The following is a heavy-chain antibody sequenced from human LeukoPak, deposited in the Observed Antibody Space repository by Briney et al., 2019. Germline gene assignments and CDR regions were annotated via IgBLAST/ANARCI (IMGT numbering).Heavy chain of an antibody. V-gene: IGHV3-30-3*01. J-gene: IGHJ4*02. CDR2: ISYDGSNK. CDR3: ARVYCASDSCRADFEK. CDR1: GFTFSSYA. Sequence: PGRSLRLSCAASGFTFSSYAMHWVRQAPGKGLEWVAVISYDGSNKYYADSVKGRFTISRDNSKNTLYLQMNGLRAEDTAVYYCARVYCASDSCRADFEKWGQGTLVTVSS. D-gene: IGHD2-21*02.